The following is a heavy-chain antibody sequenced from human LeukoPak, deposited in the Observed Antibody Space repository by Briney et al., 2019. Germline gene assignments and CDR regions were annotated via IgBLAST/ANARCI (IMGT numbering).Heavy chain of an antibody. D-gene: IGHD6-13*01. CDR1: GFTFSGSA. V-gene: IGHV3-73*01. CDR3: TQAAAGTVDY. J-gene: IGHJ4*02. CDR2: IRSKANSYTT. Sequence: PGGSLRLSCAASGFTFSGSAMHWVRQPSGKGLEWVGRIRSKANSYTTAYAAPVKGRFTISRDDSKNTAYLQMNSLKTEDTAVYYCTQAAAGTVDYWGQGTLVTVSS.